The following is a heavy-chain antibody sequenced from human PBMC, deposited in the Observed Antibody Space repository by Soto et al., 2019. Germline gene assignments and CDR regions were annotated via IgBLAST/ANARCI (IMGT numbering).Heavy chain of an antibody. CDR3: WGYYYGSGSYFFDY. D-gene: IGHD3-10*01. J-gene: IGHJ4*02. Sequence: PGGSLRLSCAASGFIFSTYWMHWVRQAPGKGLVWVSRINSDGSSTSYADSVKGRFTISRDNAKNTLYLQMNSLRAEDTAVYYCWGYYYGSGSYFFDYWGQGTLVTVSS. CDR1: GFIFSTYW. V-gene: IGHV3-74*01. CDR2: INSDGSST.